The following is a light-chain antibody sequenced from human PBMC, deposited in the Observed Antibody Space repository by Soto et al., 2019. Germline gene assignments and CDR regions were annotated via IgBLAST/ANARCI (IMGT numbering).Light chain of an antibody. V-gene: IGLV2-8*01. Sequence: QSALTQPPSASGSPGQSVTISCTGTSSDVGGYNYVSWYQQHPGKAPKLMIYEVSKRPLGVPDRFSGSKSGNTASLTVSGLQAEDEADYYCSSYAGSNNLKVFGTGTKLTVL. CDR1: SSDVGGYNY. CDR3: SSYAGSNNLKV. J-gene: IGLJ1*01. CDR2: EVS.